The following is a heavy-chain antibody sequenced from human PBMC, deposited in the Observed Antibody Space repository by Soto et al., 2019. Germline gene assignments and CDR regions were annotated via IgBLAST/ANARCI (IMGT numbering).Heavy chain of an antibody. J-gene: IGHJ4*02. CDR1: GGTFINYA. Sequence: QIQLVQSGAEAKKPGSSVKVSCKASGGTFINYAFSWVRQAPGQGLEWMGGIIPILTTTNYAQRFQGRVTITADESTSTAYMELSRLTSEDTAVYYCARGKPYYGSGSYYMGFDYWGQGTLVTVSS. CDR2: IIPILTTT. CDR3: ARGKPYYGSGSYYMGFDY. V-gene: IGHV1-69*01. D-gene: IGHD3-10*01.